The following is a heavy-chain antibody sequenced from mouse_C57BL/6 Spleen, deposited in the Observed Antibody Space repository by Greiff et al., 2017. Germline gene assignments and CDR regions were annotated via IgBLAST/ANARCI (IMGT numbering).Heavy chain of an antibody. CDR1: GYTFTSYW. CDR3: ARELRERFAY. J-gene: IGHJ3*01. CDR2: IDPSDSYT. V-gene: IGHV1-50*01. Sequence: QVQLQQPGAELVKPGASVKLSCKASGYTFTSYWMQWVKQRPGQGLEWIGEIDPSDSYTNYNQKFKGKATLTVDTSSSTAYMQLSSLTSEDSAVYYCARELRERFAYWGQGTLVTVSA. D-gene: IGHD1-1*01.